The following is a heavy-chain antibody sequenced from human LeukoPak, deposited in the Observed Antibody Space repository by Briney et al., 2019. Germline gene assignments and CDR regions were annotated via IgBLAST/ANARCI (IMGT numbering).Heavy chain of an antibody. CDR2: ISSSSSTI. J-gene: IGHJ4*02. Sequence: GGSLRLSCAASGFTFSSYSMNWVRQAPGKGLEWVSYISSSSSTIYYADSVEGRFTISRDNAKNSLYLQMNSLRAEDTAVYYCAPDPGEYYFDYWGQGTLVTVSS. CDR1: GFTFSSYS. CDR3: APDPGEYYFDY. V-gene: IGHV3-48*01.